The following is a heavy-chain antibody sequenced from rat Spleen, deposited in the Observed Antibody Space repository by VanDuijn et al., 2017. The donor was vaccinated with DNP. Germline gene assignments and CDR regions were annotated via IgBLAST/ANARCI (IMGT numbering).Heavy chain of an antibody. Sequence: EVQLVESGGGLVLPGRSLKLSCAASGFTFSDYYMAWVRRAPTEGLECVATIISDGSRTYYRDSVKGRFTISRDNTKSTLYLQMNSLRSDDTATYYCVRVDRDSYAHDYWGHGVMVTVSS. D-gene: IGHD1-12*01. J-gene: IGHJ2*01. CDR1: GFTFSDYY. CDR2: IISDGSRT. V-gene: IGHV5-7*01. CDR3: VRVDRDSYAHDY.